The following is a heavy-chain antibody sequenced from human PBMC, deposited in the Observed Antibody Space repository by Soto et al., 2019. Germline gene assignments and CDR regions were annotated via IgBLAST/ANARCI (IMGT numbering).Heavy chain of an antibody. V-gene: IGHV3-53*01. CDR1: GVTVSSNF. D-gene: IGHD3-10*01. J-gene: IGHJ4*02. CDR3: VKEFRGAFDY. CDR2: IFSGGNA. Sequence: LRLSCAVSGVTVSSNFMSWVRQAPGKGLEWVSVIFSGGNADYADSVKGRFIMSRDISKNTLYLQMNSLRAEDTAVYFCVKEFRGAFDYWGQGTLVT.